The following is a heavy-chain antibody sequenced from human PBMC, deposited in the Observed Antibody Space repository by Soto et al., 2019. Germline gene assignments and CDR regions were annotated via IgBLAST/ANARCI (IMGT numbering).Heavy chain of an antibody. V-gene: IGHV4-61*01. CDR3: ANYPTTVTSDY. J-gene: IGHJ4*02. CDR1: GGSVSSGSYY. D-gene: IGHD4-17*01. CDR2: IYYSGST. Sequence: PSETLSLTCTVSGGSVSSGSYYWSWIRQPPGKGLEWIGYIYYSGSTNYNPSLKSRVTISVDTSKNQFSLKLSSVTAADTAVYYCANYPTTVTSDYWGQGTLVTVPS.